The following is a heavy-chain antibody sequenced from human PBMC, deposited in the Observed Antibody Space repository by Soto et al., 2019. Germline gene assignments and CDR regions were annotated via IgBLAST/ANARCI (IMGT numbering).Heavy chain of an antibody. CDR1: GYTFTTYG. CDR2: ISAYNGKA. V-gene: IGHV1-18*01. J-gene: IGHJ6*02. D-gene: IGHD2-8*02. Sequence: QVQLVQSGAEVKKPGASVKVSCKTSGYTFTTYGISWVRQAPGQGLEWMGWISAYNGKANYAQKLQGRVTMTTDTMKRTAYMELRSLRSDDTAVYYCAKYCQAPYYWCDRAIWGQSSTVTVSS. CDR3: AKYCQAPYYWCDRAI.